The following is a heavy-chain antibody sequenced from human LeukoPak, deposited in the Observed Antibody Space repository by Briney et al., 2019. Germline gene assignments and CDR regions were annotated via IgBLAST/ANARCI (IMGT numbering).Heavy chain of an antibody. CDR1: GGSISSNY. J-gene: IGHJ4*02. CDR3: ARLTSLTHFDY. CDR2: IYYSGYT. Sequence: PSETLSLTCTVSGGSISSNYWSWVRQPPGKGLEWIGFIYYSGYTNYNPSLKSRVTISVDTSKNQFSLKLSSVTAADTAVYYCARLTSLTHFDYWGQGTLVTVSS. D-gene: IGHD1-14*01. V-gene: IGHV4-59*08.